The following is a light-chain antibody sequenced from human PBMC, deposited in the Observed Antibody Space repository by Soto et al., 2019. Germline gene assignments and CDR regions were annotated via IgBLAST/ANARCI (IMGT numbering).Light chain of an antibody. CDR3: SSYTSYTTLWV. CDR2: GVT. V-gene: IGLV2-14*01. CDR1: DSDIGNYNY. Sequence: QSALTQPASVSGSPGQSITISCTGTDSDIGNYNYVSWYQQHPGKAPKLMIYGVTNRTSGVSDRFSGSKSGNAASLTISGLQAEDEADYYCSSYTSYTTLWVVGGGTKLAVL. J-gene: IGLJ3*02.